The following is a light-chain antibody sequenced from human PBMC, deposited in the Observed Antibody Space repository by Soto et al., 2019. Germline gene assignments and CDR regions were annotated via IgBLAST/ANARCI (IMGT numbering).Light chain of an antibody. Sequence: DIQMTQSPSSLSASVGDRVTITCRTSQPISDYLNWYQQKPGKAPSLLIYTSSNLQTGVPSRFSGGGSGTHFTLTINSLQPEDFATYYCQQSYNTPRTFGQGTKVDIK. CDR1: QPISDY. V-gene: IGKV1-39*01. CDR2: TSS. J-gene: IGKJ1*01. CDR3: QQSYNTPRT.